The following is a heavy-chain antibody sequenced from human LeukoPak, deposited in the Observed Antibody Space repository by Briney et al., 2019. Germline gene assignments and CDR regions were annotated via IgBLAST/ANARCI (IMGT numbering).Heavy chain of an antibody. J-gene: IGHJ5*02. D-gene: IGHD6-13*01. Sequence: SQTLSLTCAVSGGSISSGGYSWSWIRQPPGKGLEWIGYIYHSGSTYYNPSLKSRVTISVDRSKNQISLKLSSVTAADTAVYYCARGRIAAAGTRRWFDPWGQGTLVTFSS. CDR3: ARGRIAAAGTRRWFDP. V-gene: IGHV4-30-2*01. CDR2: IYHSGST. CDR1: GGSISSGGYS.